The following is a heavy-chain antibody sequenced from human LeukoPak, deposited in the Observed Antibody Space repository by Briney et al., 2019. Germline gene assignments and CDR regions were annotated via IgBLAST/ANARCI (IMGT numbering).Heavy chain of an antibody. J-gene: IGHJ6*02. Sequence: PGGSLRLSCAASGFTVSSNYMSWVRQAPGKGLEWLSVVYGGDTTYYADSVKGRFSISRDSSNNTLYLQMNSLRVEDTTVYYCARDAHTGSGTYWGGVDYYYGLDVWGQGTTVTVSS. CDR3: ARDAHTGSGTYWGGVDYYYGLDV. D-gene: IGHD3-10*01. CDR1: GFTVSSNY. CDR2: VYGGDTT. V-gene: IGHV3-66*01.